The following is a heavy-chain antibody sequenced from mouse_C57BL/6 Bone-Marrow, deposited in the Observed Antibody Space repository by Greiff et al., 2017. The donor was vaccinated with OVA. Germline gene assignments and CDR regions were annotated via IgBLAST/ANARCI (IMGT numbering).Heavy chain of an antibody. Sequence: VQLQQSGAELVRPGSSVKLSCKASGYTFTSYWMHWVKQRPIQGLEWIGNIDPSDSETHYNQKFKDKATLTVDKSSSTAYMQLSSLTSEDSAVYYCARGDYDLYWYFDVWGTGTTVTVSS. CDR1: GYTFTSYW. V-gene: IGHV1-52*01. CDR2: IDPSDSET. CDR3: ARGDYDLYWYFDV. J-gene: IGHJ1*03. D-gene: IGHD2-4*01.